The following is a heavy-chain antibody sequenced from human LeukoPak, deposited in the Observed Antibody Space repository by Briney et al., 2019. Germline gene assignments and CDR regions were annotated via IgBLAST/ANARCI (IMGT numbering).Heavy chain of an antibody. D-gene: IGHD6-13*01. J-gene: IGHJ6*03. CDR3: ARVAVDSSSWYYYYYMDV. Sequence: PSGTLSLTCAVSGGSISSSNWWSWVRRPPGKGLEWIGEIYHSGSTNYNPSLKSRVTISVDKSKNQFSLKLSSVTAADTAVYYCARVAVDSSSWYYYYYMDVWGKGTTVTISS. V-gene: IGHV4-4*02. CDR2: IYHSGST. CDR1: GGSISSSNW.